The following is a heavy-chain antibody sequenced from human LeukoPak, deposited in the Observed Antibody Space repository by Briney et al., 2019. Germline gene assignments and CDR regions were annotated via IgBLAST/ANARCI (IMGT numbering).Heavy chain of an antibody. V-gene: IGHV4-39*01. Sequence: SETLSLTCTVSGGPISSSSSYWSWIRQPPGKGLEWIESIYYSGSTNYNSSLNSRVTISVDTSKNQFSLKLSAVTAADTAVYYCARLSGSYFDYWGQGTLVTVSS. CDR3: ARLSGSYFDY. D-gene: IGHD1-26*01. J-gene: IGHJ4*02. CDR2: IYYSGST. CDR1: GGPISSSSSY.